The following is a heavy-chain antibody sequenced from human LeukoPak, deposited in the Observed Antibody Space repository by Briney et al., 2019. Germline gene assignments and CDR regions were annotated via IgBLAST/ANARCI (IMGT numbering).Heavy chain of an antibody. D-gene: IGHD2-2*01. J-gene: IGHJ6*04. CDR1: GFTFSGSA. Sequence: GGSLRLSCAASGFTFSGSAMHWVRQASGKGLEWVGRIRSKANSYATAYAASVKGRFTISRDDSKNTAYLQMNSLKTEDTAVYYCTRHAGYCSSTSCQIYYNYGMDVWGKGTTVTVSS. CDR2: IRSKANSYAT. CDR3: TRHAGYCSSTSCQIYYNYGMDV. V-gene: IGHV3-73*01.